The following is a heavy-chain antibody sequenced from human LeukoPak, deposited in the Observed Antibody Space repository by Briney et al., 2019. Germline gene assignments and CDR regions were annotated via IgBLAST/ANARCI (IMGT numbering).Heavy chain of an antibody. V-gene: IGHV1-69*05. CDR3: ARVRPGYSYGYGYFDY. D-gene: IGHD5-18*01. J-gene: IGHJ4*02. CDR1: GGTFSSYA. Sequence: ASVKVSCKASGGTFSSYAISWVRQAPGQGLEWMGGIIPILGTANYAQKFQGRVTITTDESTSTAYMELSSLRSEDTAVYYCARVRPGYSYGYGYFDYWGQGTLVTVSS. CDR2: IIPILGTA.